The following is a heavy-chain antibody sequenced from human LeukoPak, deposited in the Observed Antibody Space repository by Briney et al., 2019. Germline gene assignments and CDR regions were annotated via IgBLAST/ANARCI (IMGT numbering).Heavy chain of an antibody. CDR3: TRDLHGDDAFDV. D-gene: IGHD4-17*01. CDR2: IRTKPYGGTP. V-gene: IGHV3-49*04. CDR1: GFNFGDYA. Sequence: GGSLRLYCRTSGFNFGDYAMSGVRQAPGQGLEWVGFIRTKPYGGTPDYAASVKGRFTISVDDSKSIAYLRMNSLETEDTAVYYCTRDLHGDDAFDVWGQGTMVTVSS. J-gene: IGHJ3*01.